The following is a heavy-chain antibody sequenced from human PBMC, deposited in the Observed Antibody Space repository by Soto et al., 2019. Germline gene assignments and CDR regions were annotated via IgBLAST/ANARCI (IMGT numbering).Heavy chain of an antibody. CDR3: ASDLEWRGRDYNYYYGMDV. V-gene: IGHV1-18*01. Sequence: ASGLGFASNCMSWVRQDPRQGLEWMGWISAYNGNTNYAQKLQGRVTMTTDTSTSTAYMELRSLRSDDTAVYYCASDLEWRGRDYNYYYGMDVPGQAPTVTV. CDR1: GLGFASNC. CDR2: ISAYNGNT. D-gene: IGHD3-3*01. J-gene: IGHJ6*02.